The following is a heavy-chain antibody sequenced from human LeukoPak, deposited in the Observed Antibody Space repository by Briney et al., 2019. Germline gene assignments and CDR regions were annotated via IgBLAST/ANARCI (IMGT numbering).Heavy chain of an antibody. J-gene: IGHJ5*02. V-gene: IGHV1-24*01. CDR1: GYALTDLA. Sequence: ASVNVSCKVPGYALTDLAIHWVRQPPGQGLQWMGGYDPGDEEVVYARTFQGRLTMTEDTSTDTAYKELAGLTSEDTAIYYCATATDYEDSSAYSFDPWGQGTLVTVSS. D-gene: IGHD3-22*01. CDR3: ATATDYEDSSAYSFDP. CDR2: YDPGDEEV.